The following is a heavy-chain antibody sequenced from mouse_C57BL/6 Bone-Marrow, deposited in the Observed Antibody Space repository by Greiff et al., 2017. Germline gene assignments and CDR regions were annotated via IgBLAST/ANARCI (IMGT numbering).Heavy chain of an antibody. Sequence: QVQLQQSGPELVKPGASVKISCKASGYAFSSSWMNWVKQRPGKGLEWIGRIYPGDGDTNYNGKFKGKATLTADKSSSTAYMQHSSLTSDGSAVYFCARGGYYWGRGTTLTVSS. CDR1: GYAFSSSW. CDR3: ARGGYY. V-gene: IGHV1-82*01. J-gene: IGHJ2*01. CDR2: IYPGDGDT.